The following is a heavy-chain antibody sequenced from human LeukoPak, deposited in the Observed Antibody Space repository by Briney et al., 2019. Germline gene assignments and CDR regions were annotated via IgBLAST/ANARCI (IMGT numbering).Heavy chain of an antibody. D-gene: IGHD3-10*01. V-gene: IGHV1-69*05. CDR2: IIPMFGSA. Sequence: SVKVSCKATGGTFSNYVISWVRQAPGQGLEWMGGIIPMFGSATYSEKFQGRVTITTDESTSTGYMEMSRLTSEDTAVYYCARGQYYGSETYWHTKWFDPWGQGTPVTVSS. CDR3: ARGQYYGSETYWHTKWFDP. CDR1: GGTFSNYV. J-gene: IGHJ5*02.